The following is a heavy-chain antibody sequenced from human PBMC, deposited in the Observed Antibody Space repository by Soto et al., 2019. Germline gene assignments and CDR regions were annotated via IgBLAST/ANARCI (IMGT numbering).Heavy chain of an antibody. Sequence: QVELQESGPGLVKPSQTLSLTCTVSGGSISSSGYYWSWIRQHPGKGLEWIGYIHDSGSTYYNPSLKSRVTISVDTSKNQFSLKLTSVPAADTAVYYCASQATGWYPDYWGQGTLVTVSS. CDR2: IHDSGST. D-gene: IGHD6-19*01. J-gene: IGHJ4*02. CDR1: GGSISSSGYY. V-gene: IGHV4-31*03. CDR3: ASQATGWYPDY.